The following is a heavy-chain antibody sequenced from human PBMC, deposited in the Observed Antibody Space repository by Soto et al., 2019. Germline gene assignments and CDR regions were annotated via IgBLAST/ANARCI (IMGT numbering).Heavy chain of an antibody. D-gene: IGHD3-22*01. CDR1: GGSISSSSYY. CDR2: IYYSGST. V-gene: IGHV4-39*01. J-gene: IGHJ4*02. CDR3: ERHGMDYYDSSGYYYSPYYFDY. Sequence: LQLQESGPGLVKPSETLSLTCTVSGGSISSSSYYWGWIRQPPGKGLEWIGSIYYSGSTYYKPSLKSRVTISVDTSKNQFSLKLSSVTAADTALYYCERHGMDYYDSSGYYYSPYYFDYWGQGTLVTVSS.